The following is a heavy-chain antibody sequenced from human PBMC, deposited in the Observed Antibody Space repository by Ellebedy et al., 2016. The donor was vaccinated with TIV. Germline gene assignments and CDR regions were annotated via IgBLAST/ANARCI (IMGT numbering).Heavy chain of an antibody. D-gene: IGHD3-10*01. J-gene: IGHJ4*02. Sequence: MPSETLSLTCTVSGGSISSSSYYWGWIRQHPGKGLEWIGSIYYSGRTYYNPSLKSRVTIAVVTSKNKFSLKLSSVTAADTAVYYCTMGGASFDYWGQGTLVTVSS. CDR2: IYYSGRT. CDR3: TMGGASFDY. CDR1: GGSISSSSYY. V-gene: IGHV4-39*07.